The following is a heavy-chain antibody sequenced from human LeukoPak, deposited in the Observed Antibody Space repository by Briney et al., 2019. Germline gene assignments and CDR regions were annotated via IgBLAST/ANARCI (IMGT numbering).Heavy chain of an antibody. CDR1: DFTFSSYA. CDR3: ARSGDYDSYYFDY. Sequence: QPGRSLRLSRAASDFTFSSYAMHWVRQAPGQGLEWVAVISYDGSDRYYADSVKGRFTISRDNSKNTLFLQMNSLRAEDTAVYYCARSGDYDSYYFDYWGQGTLVTVSS. CDR2: ISYDGSDR. V-gene: IGHV3-30*04. J-gene: IGHJ4*02. D-gene: IGHD3-9*01.